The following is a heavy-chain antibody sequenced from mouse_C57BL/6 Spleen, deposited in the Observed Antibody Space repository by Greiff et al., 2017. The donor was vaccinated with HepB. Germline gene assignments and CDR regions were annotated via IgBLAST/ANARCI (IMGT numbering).Heavy chain of an antibody. V-gene: IGHV2-2*01. CDR3: ARNFLYYYGSSYFYAMDY. CDR1: GFSLTSYG. Sequence: VQGVESGPGLVQPSQSLSITCTVSGFSLTSYGVHWVRQSPGKGLEWLGVIWSGGSTDYNAAFISRLSISKDNSKSQVFFKMNSLQADDTAIYYCARNFLYYYGSSYFYAMDYWGQGTSVTVSS. CDR2: IWSGGST. D-gene: IGHD1-1*01. J-gene: IGHJ4*01.